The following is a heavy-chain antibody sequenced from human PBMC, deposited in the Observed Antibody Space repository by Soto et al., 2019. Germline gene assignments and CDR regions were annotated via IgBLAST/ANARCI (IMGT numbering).Heavy chain of an antibody. V-gene: IGHV1-69*01. CDR1: GGTFSSYA. CDR2: SIPIFGTA. CDR3: ARSQGGSSSLDIYYYYYYGMDV. J-gene: IGHJ6*02. Sequence: QLQLVQSGAEVKKPGSSVKVSCKAPGGTFSSYAISWVRQAPGQGLEWMGGSIPIFGTAKYAQKFQGRVTITADDSTSTGYMELSRLRSEDTAVYYCARSQGGSSSLDIYYYYYYGMDVWGQGTTVTVSS. D-gene: IGHD2-15*01.